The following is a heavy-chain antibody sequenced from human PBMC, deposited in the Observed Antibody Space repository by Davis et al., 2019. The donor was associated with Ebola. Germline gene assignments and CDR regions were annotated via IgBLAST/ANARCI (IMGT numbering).Heavy chain of an antibody. D-gene: IGHD6-19*01. J-gene: IGHJ4*02. CDR3: AKPDLIAVAANFDY. Sequence: AGSLSLSCAASGFTFSSYGMHRVPQAPAQGLAWVAVISYYGSNKYYADSVKGRFTISRDNSKNTLYLQMNSLRAEDTAVYYCAKPDLIAVAANFDYWGQGTLVTVSS. CDR1: GFTFSSYG. V-gene: IGHV3-30*18. CDR2: ISYYGSNK.